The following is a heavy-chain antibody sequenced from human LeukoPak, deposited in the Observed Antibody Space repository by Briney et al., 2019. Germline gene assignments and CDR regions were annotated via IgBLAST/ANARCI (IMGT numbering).Heavy chain of an antibody. J-gene: IGHJ4*02. CDR2: IYYSGST. CDR1: GGSISSSSYY. CDR3: ARRGYNPDYYFDY. Sequence: SETLPLTCTVSGGSISSSSYYWDWIRQPPGKGLEWIGSIYYSGSTYYNPSLKGRVTISVDTSKNQFSLKLSSVTAADTAVYYCARRGYNPDYYFDYWGQGTLVTVSS. V-gene: IGHV4-39*07. D-gene: IGHD5-18*01.